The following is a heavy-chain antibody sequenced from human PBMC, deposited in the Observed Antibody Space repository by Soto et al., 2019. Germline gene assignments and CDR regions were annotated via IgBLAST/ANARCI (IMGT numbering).Heavy chain of an antibody. CDR2: MNPNSGNT. D-gene: IGHD2-15*01. CDR1: GYTFTSYD. J-gene: IGHJ3*02. Sequence: GASVKVSCKASGYTFTSYDINWLRQATGQGLEWMGWMNPNSGNTGYAQKFQGRVTMTRNTSISTAYMELSSLRSEDTAVYYCARETIYCSGGSCYDAFDIWGQGTMVTVSS. CDR3: ARETIYCSGGSCYDAFDI. V-gene: IGHV1-8*01.